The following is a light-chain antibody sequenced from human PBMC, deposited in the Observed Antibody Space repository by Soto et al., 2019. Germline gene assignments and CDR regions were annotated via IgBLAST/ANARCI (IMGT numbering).Light chain of an antibody. Sequence: DIQMTQSPSSLSASVGDRVTITCRASRNVDDKGNWYQQKPGKAPKLLIYGSSTLYGGVPSRFSGSGSGTAFTLTVSSLNPADFAVYFCQQSYGTPWTFGLGTKVEF. CDR1: RNVDDK. J-gene: IGKJ1*01. V-gene: IGKV1-39*01. CDR3: QQSYGTPWT. CDR2: GSS.